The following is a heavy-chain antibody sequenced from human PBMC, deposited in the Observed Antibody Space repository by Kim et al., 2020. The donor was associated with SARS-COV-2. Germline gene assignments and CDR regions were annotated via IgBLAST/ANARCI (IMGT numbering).Heavy chain of an antibody. J-gene: IGHJ6*02. D-gene: IGHD1-1*01. CDR3: ARRGLDPYYGMDV. Sequence: SQKFQGRVTITRDTSASTSYMELSSLRSEDTAVYYCARRGLDPYYGMDVWGQGTTVTVSS. V-gene: IGHV1-3*01.